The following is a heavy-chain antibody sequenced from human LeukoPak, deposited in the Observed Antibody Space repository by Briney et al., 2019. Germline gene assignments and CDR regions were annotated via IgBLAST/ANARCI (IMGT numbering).Heavy chain of an antibody. Sequence: SETLSLTCAVYGGSFSGYYWSWIRQPPGKGLEWIGEINHSGSTNYNPSLKSRVTISVDTSKNQFSLKLSSVTAADTAVYYCARGLRFDPWGQGTLVTVSS. V-gene: IGHV4-34*01. CDR1: GGSFSGYY. CDR2: INHSGST. J-gene: IGHJ5*02. CDR3: ARGLRFDP.